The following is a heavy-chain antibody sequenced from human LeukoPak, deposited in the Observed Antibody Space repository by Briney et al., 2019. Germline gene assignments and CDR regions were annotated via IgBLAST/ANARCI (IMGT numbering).Heavy chain of an antibody. D-gene: IGHD3-16*01. CDR1: GFTFSNSA. V-gene: IGHV1-58*01. J-gene: IGHJ3*02. CDR3: AARPGGYASFDI. CDR2: IVVGSSNT. Sequence: SVKVSCKTSGFTFSNSAVQWVRQARGQRLEWIGWIVVGSSNTDYTQKFQERVTITRDMSTGTAYMELTSLTSEDTAVYYCAARPGGYASFDIWGQGTMVTVSS.